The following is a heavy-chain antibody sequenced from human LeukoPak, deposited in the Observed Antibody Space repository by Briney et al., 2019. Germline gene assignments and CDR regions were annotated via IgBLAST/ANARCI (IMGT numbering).Heavy chain of an antibody. CDR1: GFTFDDYG. CDR3: ARGGWPGADYYYYYMDV. Sequence: PGRSLRLSCAASGFTFDDYGMSWVRQAPGKGLEWVSGINWNGGSTGYADSVKGRFTISRDNAKNSLYLQMNSLRAEDTALYHCARGGWPGADYYYYYMDVWGKGTTVTVSS. D-gene: IGHD5-24*01. V-gene: IGHV3-20*01. CDR2: INWNGGST. J-gene: IGHJ6*03.